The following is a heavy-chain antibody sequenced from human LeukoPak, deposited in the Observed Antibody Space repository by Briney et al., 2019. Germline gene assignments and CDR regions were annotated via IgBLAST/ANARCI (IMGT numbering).Heavy chain of an antibody. J-gene: IGHJ4*02. Sequence: PGGSLRPSCAASGFTLDDYGMRWVRQAPGKGLEWVSGINWNGGSTGYADSVKGRFTISRDNAQNSLYLQMNSLRAEDTALYYCARAETYHYGTTGFQEIGPFDYWGQGTLVTVSS. CDR2: INWNGGST. D-gene: IGHD3-22*01. V-gene: IGHV3-20*04. CDR1: GFTLDDYG. CDR3: ARAETYHYGTTGFQEIGPFDY.